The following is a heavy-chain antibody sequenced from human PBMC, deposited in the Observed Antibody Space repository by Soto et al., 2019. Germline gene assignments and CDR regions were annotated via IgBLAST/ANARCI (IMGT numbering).Heavy chain of an antibody. Sequence: PSETLSLTSTVSGGSISSGEYYWSWIRQPPGKGLEWIGYIYYSGSTYYNPSLKSRVTISVDTSKNQFSLKLSSVTAADTAVYYCASISVDTAMVQGVPDYWGQGTLVTVSS. CDR3: ASISVDTAMVQGVPDY. J-gene: IGHJ4*02. V-gene: IGHV4-30-4*01. CDR2: IYYSGST. D-gene: IGHD5-18*01. CDR1: GGSISSGEYY.